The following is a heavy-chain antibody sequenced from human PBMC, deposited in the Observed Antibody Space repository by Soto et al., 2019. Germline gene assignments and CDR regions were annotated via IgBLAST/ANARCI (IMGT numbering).Heavy chain of an antibody. CDR1: GGTFSTYA. D-gene: IGHD1-26*01. V-gene: IGHV1-69*01. CDR3: ARGVGAFYFGY. CDR2: IIPIFGTT. J-gene: IGHJ4*02. Sequence: QVQLVQSGAEVKKPGSSVKVSCKASGGTFSTYAITWVRQAPGQGLEWLGGIIPIFGTTDYARKFQGRVTITAAESPGTVLIELSSPTSGDTAVYYCARGVGAFYFGYWGQGTLVHVSS.